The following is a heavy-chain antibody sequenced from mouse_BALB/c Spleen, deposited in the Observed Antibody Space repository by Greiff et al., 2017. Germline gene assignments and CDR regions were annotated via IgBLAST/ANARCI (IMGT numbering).Heavy chain of an antibody. V-gene: IGHV1-80*01. CDR1: GYAFSSYW. CDR2: IYPGDGDT. D-gene: IGHD1-1*01. CDR3: ARNYYGSGFDY. J-gene: IGHJ2*01. Sequence: QVQLQQSGAELVRPGSSVKISCKASGYAFSSYWMNWVKQRPGQGLEWIGQIYPGDGDTNYNGKFKGKATLTADKSSSTAYMQLSSLTSEDSAVYFCARNYYGSGFDYWGQGTTLTVSS.